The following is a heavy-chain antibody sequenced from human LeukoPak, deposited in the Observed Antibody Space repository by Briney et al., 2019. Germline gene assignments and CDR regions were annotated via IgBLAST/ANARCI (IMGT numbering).Heavy chain of an antibody. CDR2: INWNGGST. Sequence: GGSLRLSCAASGFTFDDYDMSWVRQVPGKGLEWVSAINWNGGSTAYADSVKGRFTISRDNSKSTLYIQMNSLRAEDTAVYYCARAKPKNMVRGLIMRRESRYYFDYWGQGTLVTVSS. V-gene: IGHV3-20*04. J-gene: IGHJ4*02. CDR1: GFTFDDYD. D-gene: IGHD3-10*01. CDR3: ARAKPKNMVRGLIMRRESRYYFDY.